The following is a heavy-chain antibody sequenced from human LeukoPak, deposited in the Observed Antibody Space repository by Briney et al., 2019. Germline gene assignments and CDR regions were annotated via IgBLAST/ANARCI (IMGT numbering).Heavy chain of an antibody. CDR2: TYYRSKWYN. CDR1: GDSVSSNSAA. V-gene: IGHV6-1*01. CDR3: ARYSSSWYLNWFDP. Sequence: SQTLSLTCAISGDSVSSNSAAWNWVRQSPSRGLEWLGRTYYRSKWYNEYAVSVKSRITINPDTSKNQFSLQLNSVTPEDTAVYYCARYSSSWYLNWFDPWGQGTLVTVSS. J-gene: IGHJ5*02. D-gene: IGHD6-13*01.